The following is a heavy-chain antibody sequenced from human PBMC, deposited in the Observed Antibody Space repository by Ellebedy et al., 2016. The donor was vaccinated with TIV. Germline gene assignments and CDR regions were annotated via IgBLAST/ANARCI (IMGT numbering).Heavy chain of an antibody. J-gene: IGHJ5*02. Sequence: ASVKVSXXASGYTFTSYGISWVRQAPGQGLEWMGWISAYNGNTNYAQKLQGRVTMTTDTSTSTAYMELRSLRSDDTAVYYCARGSIPTNWFDPWGQGTLVTVSS. CDR3: ARGSIPTNWFDP. CDR2: ISAYNGNT. D-gene: IGHD6-6*01. V-gene: IGHV1-18*01. CDR1: GYTFTSYG.